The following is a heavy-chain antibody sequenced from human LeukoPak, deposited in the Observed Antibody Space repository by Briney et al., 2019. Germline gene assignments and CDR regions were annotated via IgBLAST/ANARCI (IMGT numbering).Heavy chain of an antibody. CDR2: IYYSGST. V-gene: IGHV4-39*07. D-gene: IGHD4-17*01. Sequence: SETLSLTCTVSGGSISSSSYYWGWIRQPPGKGLEWIGSIYYSGSTYYNPSLKSRVTISVDTSKNQFSLKLSSVTAADTAVYYCARVRPTLTTNYWYFDLWGRGTLVTVSS. CDR1: GGSISSSSYY. CDR3: ARVRPTLTTNYWYFDL. J-gene: IGHJ2*01.